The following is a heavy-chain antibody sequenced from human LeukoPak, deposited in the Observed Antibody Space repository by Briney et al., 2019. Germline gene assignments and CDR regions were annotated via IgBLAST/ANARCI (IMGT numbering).Heavy chain of an antibody. J-gene: IGHJ3*02. CDR3: AKGVATATLHGAFDI. V-gene: IGHV3-30*18. CDR1: GFAFSSYG. Sequence: GRSLRLSCAASGFAFSSYGMHWVRQAPGKGLEWVGVISFDGSYKYYADSVKGRFTISRDNSKNTLYLQTNSLRAEDTAVFYCAKGVATATLHGAFDIWGQGTMVTVSS. CDR2: ISFDGSYK. D-gene: IGHD5-18*01.